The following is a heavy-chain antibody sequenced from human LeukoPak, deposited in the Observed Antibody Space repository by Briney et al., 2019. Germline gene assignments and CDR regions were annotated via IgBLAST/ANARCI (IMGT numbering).Heavy chain of an antibody. Sequence: PGGSLRLSCAASGFTFSSYEMHWVRQAPGKGLEWVSYISSSGSTIYYADSVKGRFTISRDNAKNSLYLQMNSLGAEDTAVYYCARDHGVTMVRGVISAFDIWGQGTMVTVSS. V-gene: IGHV3-48*03. CDR3: ARDHGVTMVRGVISAFDI. J-gene: IGHJ3*02. CDR2: ISSSGSTI. D-gene: IGHD3-10*01. CDR1: GFTFSSYE.